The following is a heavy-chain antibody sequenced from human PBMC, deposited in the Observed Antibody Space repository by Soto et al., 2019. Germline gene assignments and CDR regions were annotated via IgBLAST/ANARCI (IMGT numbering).Heavy chain of an antibody. CDR3: ARSPTDDDAFDI. CDR2: ISSSSYI. Sequence: PGGSLRLSCAASGFTFSSYSMNWVRQAPGKGLEWVSSISSSSYIYYADSVKGRFTISRDNAKNSLYLQMNSLRAEDTAVYYCARSPTDDDAFDIWGQGTMVTVSS. CDR1: GFTFSSYS. V-gene: IGHV3-21*01. J-gene: IGHJ3*02. D-gene: IGHD4-17*01.